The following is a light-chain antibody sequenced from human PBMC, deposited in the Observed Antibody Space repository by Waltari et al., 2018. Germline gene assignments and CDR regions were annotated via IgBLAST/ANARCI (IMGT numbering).Light chain of an antibody. CDR1: KSISNL. CDR2: LAS. CDR3: QQYNTYSGWT. J-gene: IGKJ1*01. V-gene: IGKV1-5*03. Sequence: DIQMTQSPSTLSASVGDRVIITCRASKSISNLLAWYQQKPGQAPNLLIYLASRLQSGVPSRFSGSGSGTEFNLTISCLQPDDFATYYCQQYNTYSGWTFGQGTKVEIK.